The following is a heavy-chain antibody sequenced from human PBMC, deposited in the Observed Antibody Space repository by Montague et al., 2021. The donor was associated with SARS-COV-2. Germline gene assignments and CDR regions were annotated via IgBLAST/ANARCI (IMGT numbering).Heavy chain of an antibody. D-gene: IGHD4-23*01. J-gene: IGHJ4*02. CDR3: ARSYGTTVVTRAFDY. V-gene: IGHV2-70*01. CDR1: GFSLSTSGMC. CDR2: IDWDDDK. Sequence: VKPTQTLTLTCTFSGFSLSTSGMCVGWIRQPPGKALEWLTLIDWDDDKYYSTSLKTRLTISKDTSKNQVVLTMTNMDPVDTATYYCARSYGTTVVTRAFDYWGQGTLVTVSS.